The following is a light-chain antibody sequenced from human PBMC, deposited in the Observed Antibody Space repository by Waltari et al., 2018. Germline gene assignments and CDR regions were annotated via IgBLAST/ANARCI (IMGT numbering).Light chain of an antibody. Sequence: DIQMTQSPSSLSASVGDRVTITCRASQNISNYLNWYQQKPGKAPKRLIYAASSLQSGVPSRFSGSGSGTDFTLIISSLHREDFASYYCQQSYITLTFGPGTKVDIK. CDR3: QQSYITLT. J-gene: IGKJ3*01. V-gene: IGKV1-39*01. CDR2: AAS. CDR1: QNISNY.